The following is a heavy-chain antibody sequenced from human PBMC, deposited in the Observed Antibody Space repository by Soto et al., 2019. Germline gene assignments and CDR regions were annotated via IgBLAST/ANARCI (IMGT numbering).Heavy chain of an antibody. D-gene: IGHD3-3*01. CDR3: ARGGGVGVAGSAAFDM. J-gene: IGHJ3*02. Sequence: QLHLVQSGAVVKKPGASVTVSCSASGYPVTAYYMHWVRQAPGRGLEWMGGINPATGAAKYTQTFQGRGPMTRDTSKSTVFMELGGLTSEDPAVFYCARGGGVGVAGSAAFDMWGQGTLVTVSS. V-gene: IGHV1-2*02. CDR2: INPATGAA. CDR1: GYPVTAYY.